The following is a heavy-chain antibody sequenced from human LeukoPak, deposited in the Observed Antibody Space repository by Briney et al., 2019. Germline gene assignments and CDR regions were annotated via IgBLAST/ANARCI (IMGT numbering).Heavy chain of an antibody. CDR3: ARLSYGDYGAYYFDY. CDR2: IYYSGST. J-gene: IGHJ4*02. Sequence: SETLSLTCTVSGGSQSSSSYYWGWIRQPPGKGLEWIGSIYYSGSTYYNPSLKSRVTICVHTSKNHFSLKLSSVTAADTAVYYCARLSYGDYGAYYFDYWGQGTLVTVPS. CDR1: GGSQSSSSYY. V-gene: IGHV4-39*01. D-gene: IGHD4-17*01.